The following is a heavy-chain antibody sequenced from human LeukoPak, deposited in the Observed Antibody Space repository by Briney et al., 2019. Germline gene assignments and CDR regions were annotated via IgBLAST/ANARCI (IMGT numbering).Heavy chain of an antibody. CDR1: GFTFSGFW. CDR3: ARWFGELFSSYYYYYGMDV. Sequence: GGSLRLSCAVSGFTFSGFWMSWSRQAPGKGLEWVASINSDGSEGYYADVVKGRFTISRDNAKNSLYLQMNSLRAEDTAVYYCARWFGELFSSYYYYYGMDVWGQGTTVTVSS. J-gene: IGHJ6*02. CDR2: INSDGSEG. D-gene: IGHD3-10*01. V-gene: IGHV3-7*01.